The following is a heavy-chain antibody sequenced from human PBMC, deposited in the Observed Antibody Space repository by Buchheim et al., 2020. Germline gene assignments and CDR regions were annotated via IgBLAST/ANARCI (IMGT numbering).Heavy chain of an antibody. V-gene: IGHV4-30-4*01. CDR3: ARDRGRPKMTTVTTTGWYGMDV. J-gene: IGHJ6*02. D-gene: IGHD4-11*01. CDR1: GGSISSGDYY. CDR2: IYYSGST. Sequence: QVQLQESGPGLVKPSQTLSLTCTVSGGSISSGDYYWSWIRQPPGKGLEWIGYIYYSGSTYYNPSLKSRVTISVDTSKNQFSLKLSSVTAADTAVYYCARDRGRPKMTTVTTTGWYGMDVWGQGTT.